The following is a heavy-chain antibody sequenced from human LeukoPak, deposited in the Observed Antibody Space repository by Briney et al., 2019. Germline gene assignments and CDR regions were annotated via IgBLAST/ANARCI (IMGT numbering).Heavy chain of an antibody. Sequence: PGGSLRLSCAASGFTFSNYAMSWVRQAPGKGLEWVSALSGSGGTTYYADSVKGRFTISRDKSKNTLYLQMDSLRAEDTALYYCAKGRYTNGWKLCFDYWGQGTLVTVSS. CDR1: GFTFSNYA. CDR2: LSGSGGTT. V-gene: IGHV3-23*01. J-gene: IGHJ4*02. D-gene: IGHD5-18*01. CDR3: AKGRYTNGWKLCFDY.